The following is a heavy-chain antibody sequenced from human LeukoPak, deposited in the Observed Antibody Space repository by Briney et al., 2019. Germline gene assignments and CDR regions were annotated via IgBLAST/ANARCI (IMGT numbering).Heavy chain of an antibody. CDR1: GGSISSYY. Sequence: SETLSLTCTVSGGSISSYYWSWIRQPPGKGLEWIEYIYYSGSTNYNPSLKSRVTISVDTSKNQFSLKLSSVTAADTAVYYCARRDNWNDFDCGGQGCLATVSA. J-gene: IGHJ4*02. CDR3: ARRDNWNDFDC. CDR2: IYYSGST. D-gene: IGHD1-1*01. V-gene: IGHV4-59*01.